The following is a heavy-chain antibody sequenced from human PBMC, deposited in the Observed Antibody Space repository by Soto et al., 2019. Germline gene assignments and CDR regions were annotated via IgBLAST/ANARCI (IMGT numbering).Heavy chain of an antibody. CDR1: DFSINNAW. V-gene: IGHV3-15*07. CDR3: ATSLERDAFDI. D-gene: IGHD1-1*01. CDR2: VKSKTAGGTT. Sequence: EVQLVESGGGLVKPGGALRLSCAASDFSINNAWMNWVRQAPGEGLEWVGRVKSKTAGGTTDYAAPVKGRFTISRDDSKTTLYLQMNSLKTEDTAVYYCATSLERDAFDIWGQGTMVTVSS. J-gene: IGHJ3*02.